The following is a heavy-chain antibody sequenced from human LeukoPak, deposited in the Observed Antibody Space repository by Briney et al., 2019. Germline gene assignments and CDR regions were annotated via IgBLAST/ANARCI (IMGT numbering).Heavy chain of an antibody. J-gene: IGHJ6*02. CDR2: IYYSGST. V-gene: IGHV4-30-4*01. Sequence: PSQTLPSTAPAPGGSIGGVVYYWGWSRNPPGKGLGGFGYIYYSGSTYYNPSLKIRIAISVDTSKNQFSLKVSSVTAADTAVYYCASLPSGYYYYYGMDVWGQGTTVTVSS. CDR3: ASLPSGYYYYYGMDV. D-gene: IGHD1-26*01. CDR1: GGSIGGVVYY.